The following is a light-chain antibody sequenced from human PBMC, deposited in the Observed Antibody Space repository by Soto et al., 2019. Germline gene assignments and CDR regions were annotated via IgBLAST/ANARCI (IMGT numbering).Light chain of an antibody. CDR3: QQSYSTPRLT. V-gene: IGKV1-39*01. Sequence: DLQMTQSPSSLSASAGDRVTITCRASQSIGSYLNWYQQKPGKAPKLLIYDASNLQSGVPSRFSGSASGTDFTLTISSLQLEDFGTYYCQQSYSTPRLTFGGGTKVEIK. J-gene: IGKJ4*01. CDR2: DAS. CDR1: QSIGSY.